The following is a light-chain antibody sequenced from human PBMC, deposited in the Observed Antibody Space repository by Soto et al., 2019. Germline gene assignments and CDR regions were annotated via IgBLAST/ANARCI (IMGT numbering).Light chain of an antibody. CDR1: QSLLHSNAYNY. Sequence: DIAVTQSPLSLPVTPGEPASISCRSSQSLLHSNAYNYLNWYLQKPGQSPQLLIDLGSNRASGVPDRFSGSGCCTDFTLEISRVEAEDVGVYYCMQVLQTPPTFGQGTKVEIK. J-gene: IGKJ1*01. CDR3: MQVLQTPPT. CDR2: LGS. V-gene: IGKV2-28*01.